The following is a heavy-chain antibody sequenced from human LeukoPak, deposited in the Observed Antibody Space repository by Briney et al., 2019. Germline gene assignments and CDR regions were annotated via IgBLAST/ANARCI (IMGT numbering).Heavy chain of an antibody. V-gene: IGHV3-23*01. CDR2: ISGSGGGT. Sequence: GGSLRLSCAVSGITLSNYAMSWVRQAPGKGLEWVAGISGSGGGTRYADSVKGRFTISRDNPKNTLYLQMNNLRAGDMAVYFCAKRGVVIRVILVGFHKEAYYFDSWGQGALVTVSS. J-gene: IGHJ4*02. D-gene: IGHD3-22*01. CDR3: AKRGVVIRVILVGFHKEAYYFDS. CDR1: GITLSNYA.